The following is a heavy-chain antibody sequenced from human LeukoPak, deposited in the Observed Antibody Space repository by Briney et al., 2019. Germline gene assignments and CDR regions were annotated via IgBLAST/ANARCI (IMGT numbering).Heavy chain of an antibody. CDR3: ARDRLYYYDSSEYYFDY. J-gene: IGHJ4*02. D-gene: IGHD3-22*01. CDR2: INPNSGGT. V-gene: IGHV1-2*02. CDR1: GYTFTSYG. Sequence: GASVKVSCKASGYTFTSYGISWVRQAPGQGLEWMGWINPNSGGTNYAQKFQGRVTMTRDTSISTAYMEPSRLRSDDTAVYYCARDRLYYYDSSEYYFDYWGQGTLVTVSS.